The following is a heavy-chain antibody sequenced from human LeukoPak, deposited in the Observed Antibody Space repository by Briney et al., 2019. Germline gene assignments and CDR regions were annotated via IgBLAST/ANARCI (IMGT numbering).Heavy chain of an antibody. D-gene: IGHD2-15*01. CDR1: GFSFSSFS. Sequence: GPSLTPSCGASGFSFSSFSISWVRQAPGNGLEWISYISTRIRTTNYADSVTGRFTIARDDAQNSLSLQMNSLRADDTAVYYCIKEAGYCSGGGCYRWFDSWGQGTLVTVSS. CDR2: ISTRIRTT. V-gene: IGHV3-48*01. CDR3: IKEAGYCSGGGCYRWFDS. J-gene: IGHJ5*01.